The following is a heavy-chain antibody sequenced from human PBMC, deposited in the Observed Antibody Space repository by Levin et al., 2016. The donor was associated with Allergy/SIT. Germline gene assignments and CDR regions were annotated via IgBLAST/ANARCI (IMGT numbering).Heavy chain of an antibody. CDR3: ARIDRTEYFQH. Sequence: PGKGLEWIGYIYYSGSTNYNPSLKSRVTISVDTSKNQFSLKLSSVTAADTAVYYCARIDRTEYFQHWGQGTLVTVSS. J-gene: IGHJ1*01. CDR2: IYYSGST. D-gene: IGHD1-1*01. V-gene: IGHV4-59*13.